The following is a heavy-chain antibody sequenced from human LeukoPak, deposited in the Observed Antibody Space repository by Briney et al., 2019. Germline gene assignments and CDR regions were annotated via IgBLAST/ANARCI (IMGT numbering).Heavy chain of an antibody. Sequence: GGSLRLSCAASGFTFSSYAMSWVRQAPGKGLEWVSSISSSGSYMFYADSVKGRFTISRDNAKKSLYLQMNSLRVEDTAVYYCARDPVLRFLEWLFPQNFDYWGQGTLVTVSS. J-gene: IGHJ4*02. D-gene: IGHD3-3*01. CDR3: ARDPVLRFLEWLFPQNFDY. V-gene: IGHV3-21*01. CDR2: ISSSGSYM. CDR1: GFTFSSYA.